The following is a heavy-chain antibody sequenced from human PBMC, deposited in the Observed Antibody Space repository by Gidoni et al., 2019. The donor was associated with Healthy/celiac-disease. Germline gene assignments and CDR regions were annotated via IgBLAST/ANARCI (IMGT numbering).Heavy chain of an antibody. CDR3: ARGRTFRITGTTPPPWVY. CDR1: GFTFSSSA. J-gene: IGHJ4*02. Sequence: QVQLVESGGGVVQPGRSLRLSCAASGFTFSSSAMHWVRQAPGKGLEWVAVISYDGSNKYYADSVKGRFTISRDNSKNTLYLQMNSLRAEDTAVYYCARGRTFRITGTTPPPWVYWGQGTLVTVSS. V-gene: IGHV3-30-3*01. D-gene: IGHD1-20*01. CDR2: ISYDGSNK.